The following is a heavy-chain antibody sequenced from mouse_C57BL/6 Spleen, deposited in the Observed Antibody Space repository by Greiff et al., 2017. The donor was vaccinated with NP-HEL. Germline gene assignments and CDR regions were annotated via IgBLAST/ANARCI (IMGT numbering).Heavy chain of an antibody. CDR2: IYPGDGDT. D-gene: IGHD2-3*01. CDR3: ARWRDDGYYFGY. CDR1: GYAFSSSW. Sequence: VQLQQSGPELVKPGASVKISCKASGYAFSSSWMNWVKQRPGQGLEWIGRIYPGDGDTNYNAKFKGKATLTADKSSSTAYMQLSSLTSEDSAVYFCARWRDDGYYFGYWGQGTTLTVSS. J-gene: IGHJ2*01. V-gene: IGHV1-82*01.